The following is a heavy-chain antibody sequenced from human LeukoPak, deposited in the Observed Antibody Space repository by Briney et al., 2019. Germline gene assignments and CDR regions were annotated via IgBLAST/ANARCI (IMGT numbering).Heavy chain of an antibody. CDR2: ISPDGSSK. CDR1: GFTFSGYA. J-gene: IGHJ3*02. Sequence: GSLRLSCAASGFTFSGYAMHWVRQAPGKGLEWVAIISPDGSSKYHADSVKGRFTISRDTSKNTLYLQMNSLRAEDMALYYCVKDLTGTYALDIWGQGTMVTVSS. CDR3: VKDLTGTYALDI. D-gene: IGHD1-7*01. V-gene: IGHV3-30-3*02.